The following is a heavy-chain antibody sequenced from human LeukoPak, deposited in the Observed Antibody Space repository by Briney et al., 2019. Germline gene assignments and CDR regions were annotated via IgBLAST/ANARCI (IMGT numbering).Heavy chain of an antibody. J-gene: IGHJ4*02. CDR2: INHSGGA. D-gene: IGHD3-22*01. V-gene: IGHV4-34*01. CDR3: ARHNYDSSGYYSRPYYFDY. CDR1: GGSFSDYY. Sequence: SETLSLTCAVYGGSFSDYYWSWIRQPPGKGLEWIGEINHSGGANYNPSLKSRVTISVDTSKNQFSLKLSSVTAADTAVYYCARHNYDSSGYYSRPYYFDYWGQGTLVTVSS.